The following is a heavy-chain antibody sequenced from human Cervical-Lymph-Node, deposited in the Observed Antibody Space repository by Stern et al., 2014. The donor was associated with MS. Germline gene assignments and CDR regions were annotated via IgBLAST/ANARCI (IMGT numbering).Heavy chain of an antibody. D-gene: IGHD2-8*01. CDR1: GFTFRSYG. Sequence: GQLVEPGGAVVQPGRSLRLSCAASGFTFRSYGMHWVRPAPGQGLEWVTVISYDGNHKYYAASVKGRFTISRDNSKNTLHLQMNSVTPDDTAIYYCARDYEDTSMLFDHWGQGTLVTVSS. CDR3: ARDYEDTSMLFDH. J-gene: IGHJ4*02. V-gene: IGHV3-30*03. CDR2: ISYDGNHK.